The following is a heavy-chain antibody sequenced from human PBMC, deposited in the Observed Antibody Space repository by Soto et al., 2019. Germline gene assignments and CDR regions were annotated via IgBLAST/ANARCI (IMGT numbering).Heavy chain of an antibody. V-gene: IGHV1-46*01. CDR1: GYTFTSYY. Sequence: ASVKVSCKASGYTFTSYYMHWVRQAPGQGLEWMGIINPSGGSTSYAQKFQGRVTMTRDTSTSTVYMELSSLRSEDTAVYYCARDYVFSGGSISEMYAWGQGTALPISS. CDR3: ARDYVFSGGSISEMYA. D-gene: IGHD2-15*01. CDR2: INPSGGST. J-gene: IGHJ6*02.